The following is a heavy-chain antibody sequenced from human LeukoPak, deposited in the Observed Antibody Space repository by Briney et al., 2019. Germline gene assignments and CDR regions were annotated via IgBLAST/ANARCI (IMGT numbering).Heavy chain of an antibody. V-gene: IGHV1-46*01. Sequence: ASVKVSCKASGYTFTSYYMHWVRQAPGQGLEWMGIINPSGGGTSYAQKFQGRVTMTRDTSTSTVYMELSSLRSEDTAVYYCARDPASRIAAAGDLDYWGQGTLVTVSS. J-gene: IGHJ4*02. CDR3: ARDPASRIAAAGDLDY. CDR1: GYTFTSYY. D-gene: IGHD6-13*01. CDR2: INPSGGGT.